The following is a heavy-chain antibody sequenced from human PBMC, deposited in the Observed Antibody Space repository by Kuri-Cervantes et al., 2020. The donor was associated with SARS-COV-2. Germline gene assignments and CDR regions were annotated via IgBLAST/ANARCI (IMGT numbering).Heavy chain of an antibody. Sequence: SVKVSCKASGGTFSSYAISWVRQAPGQGPEWMGRIIPILGIANYAQKFQGRVTITADKSTSTAYMELSSLRSEDTAVYYCASQDSYGYPVDYWGQGTLVTVSS. CDR1: GGTFSSYA. J-gene: IGHJ4*02. CDR2: IIPILGIA. D-gene: IGHD5-18*01. V-gene: IGHV1-69*04. CDR3: ASQDSYGYPVDY.